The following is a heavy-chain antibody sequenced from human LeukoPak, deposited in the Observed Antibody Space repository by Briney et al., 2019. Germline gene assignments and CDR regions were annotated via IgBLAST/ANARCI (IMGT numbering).Heavy chain of an antibody. J-gene: IGHJ3*02. CDR2: LYYSGST. V-gene: IGHV4-59*01. D-gene: IGHD3-10*01. CDR1: GGSISSYY. Sequence: SETLSLTCSVSGGSISSYYWSWIRRPPGKGLEWIGYLYYSGSTNSNPSLKSRVTMSVDTSKNQFSLKLRSVTAADTAVYYCARGGSGISHAFDIWSQGTMVTVS. CDR3: ARGGSGISHAFDI.